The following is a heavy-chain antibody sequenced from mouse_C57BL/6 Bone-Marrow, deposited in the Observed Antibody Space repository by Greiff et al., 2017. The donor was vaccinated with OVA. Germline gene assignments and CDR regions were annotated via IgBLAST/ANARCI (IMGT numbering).Heavy chain of an antibody. J-gene: IGHJ3*01. CDR3: ARNDYDEGAWFAY. V-gene: IGHV1-69*01. CDR2: IDPSDSYT. D-gene: IGHD2-4*01. CDR1: GYTFTSYW. Sequence: QVQLQQPGAELVMPGASVKLSCKASGYTFTSYWMHWVKQRPGHGLEWIGEIDPSDSYTNYNQKFKGKSTLTVDKSSSTAYMQLSSLTSEDSAVYYCARNDYDEGAWFAYWGQGTLVTVSA.